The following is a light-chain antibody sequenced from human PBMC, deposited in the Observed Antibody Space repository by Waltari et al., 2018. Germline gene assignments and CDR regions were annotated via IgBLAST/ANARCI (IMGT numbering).Light chain of an antibody. J-gene: IGKJ4*01. CDR2: SAS. CDR1: HDFNIF. V-gene: IGKV1-12*01. Sequence: DTQMTRPPSSGSESVGDRVTTTCRASHDFNIFWAWYQQIPGKAPKLLSHSASTLQPGVPSRFSGSGSGTDFTLTITSLQPDDFATYFCQQDKSFFVTFGGGTTVEIK. CDR3: QQDKSFFVT.